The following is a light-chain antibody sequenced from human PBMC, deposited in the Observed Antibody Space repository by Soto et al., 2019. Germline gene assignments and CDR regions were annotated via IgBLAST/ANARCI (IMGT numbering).Light chain of an antibody. CDR3: TSYTSSSTVL. V-gene: IGLV2-14*01. CDR1: SSDVGGYNY. Sequence: QAVVTQPASVSGSPGQSITIPCTGTSSDVGGYNYVSWYQQHPGKAPKLMIYDVSNRPSGISNRFSGSKSGNTASLTIFGLQAEDEADYYCTSYTSSSTVLFGGGTKLTVL. CDR2: DVS. J-gene: IGLJ3*02.